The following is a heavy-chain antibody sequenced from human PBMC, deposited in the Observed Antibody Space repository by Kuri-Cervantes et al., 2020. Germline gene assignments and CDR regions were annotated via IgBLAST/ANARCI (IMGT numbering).Heavy chain of an antibody. J-gene: IGHJ4*02. D-gene: IGHD6-19*01. CDR3: VSDVGVAGTGRFY. CDR2: IYPADSDT. CDR1: GYSFPIYW. V-gene: IGHV5-51*01. Sequence: KVSCKGSGYSFPIYWIGWVRQMPGKGLEWMGIIYPADSDTRYSPSFQGQVTISADNSITTAYLQWSSLKASDTAIYYCVSDVGVAGTGRFYWGQGTLVTVSS.